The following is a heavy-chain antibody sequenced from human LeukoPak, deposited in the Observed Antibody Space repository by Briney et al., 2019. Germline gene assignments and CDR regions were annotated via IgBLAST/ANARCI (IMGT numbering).Heavy chain of an antibody. V-gene: IGHV3-48*01. CDR3: ARDVATVTPPEY. J-gene: IGHJ4*02. D-gene: IGHD4-17*01. CDR1: RFSFSSYG. CDR2: ISRSSGNT. Sequence: PGGSLRLSCAASRFSFSSYGMNWVRQAPGQVLGWISYISRSSGNTHYADSGKGRFTISRDNAKNSLFLQMNSLRVEDTAVYYCARDVATVTPPEYWGQGTLVTVSS.